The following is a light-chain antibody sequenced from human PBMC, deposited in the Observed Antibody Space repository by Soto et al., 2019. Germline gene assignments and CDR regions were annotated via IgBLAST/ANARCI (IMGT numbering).Light chain of an antibody. CDR1: QSVSSSF. V-gene: IGKV3-20*01. J-gene: IGKJ1*01. CDR3: HQYGSSPAT. CDR2: GAS. Sequence: VLTQAQGTLSLSPGERATVSCRTSQSVSSSFLAWYQQKPGQAPRLLIYGASSRATGIPDRFSGSGSGTDFTLTISRLEPEDFAVYYCHQYGSSPATFGQGTKVDIK.